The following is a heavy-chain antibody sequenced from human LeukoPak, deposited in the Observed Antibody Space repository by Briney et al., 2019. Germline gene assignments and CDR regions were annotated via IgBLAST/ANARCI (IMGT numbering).Heavy chain of an antibody. D-gene: IGHD2/OR15-2a*01. V-gene: IGHV4-39*01. CDR3: ARHGPPITSEYRPPYGAVDI. Sequence: SETPSLTCTVSGGSISSSNCCWGWIRQPPGKGLEVIGSMYYSGSTYYNPSLKSRVTISVDTSKNQFSLKLGSVTAADTAVYYCARHGPPITSEYRPPYGAVDIWGQGTTVIVSS. CDR1: GGSISSSNCC. CDR2: MYYSGST. J-gene: IGHJ3*02.